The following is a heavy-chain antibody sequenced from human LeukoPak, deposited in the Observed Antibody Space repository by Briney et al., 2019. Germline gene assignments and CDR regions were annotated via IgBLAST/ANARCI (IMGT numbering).Heavy chain of an antibody. J-gene: IGHJ4*02. V-gene: IGHV4-59*08. CDR1: GGSISSYY. CDR3: ARHPLGQQPVAYFDC. Sequence: SETLSLTCTVSGGSISSYYWSWIRQPPGKGLEWIGYIYYSGSTNYNPSLKSRVTISVDTSKNQFSLKLSSVTAADTAVYYCARHPLGQQPVAYFDCWGQGTLVTVSS. D-gene: IGHD6-13*01. CDR2: IYYSGST.